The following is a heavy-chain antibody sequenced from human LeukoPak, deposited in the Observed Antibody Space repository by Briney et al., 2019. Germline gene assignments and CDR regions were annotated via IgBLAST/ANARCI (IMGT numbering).Heavy chain of an antibody. D-gene: IGHD6-19*01. Sequence: GGSLRLSCAASGFTFNNYAMSWVRQAPGKGLEWVSAISGSGGSTYYADSVKGRFTISRDNSKSTLYLQMNSLRAEDTAVYYCATCIAVAGTYDYWGQGTLVTVSS. CDR2: ISGSGGST. CDR1: GFTFNNYA. CDR3: ATCIAVAGTYDY. V-gene: IGHV3-23*01. J-gene: IGHJ4*02.